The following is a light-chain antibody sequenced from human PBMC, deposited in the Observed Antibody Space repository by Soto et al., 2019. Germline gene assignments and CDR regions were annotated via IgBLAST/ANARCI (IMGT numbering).Light chain of an antibody. V-gene: IGLV4-69*01. CDR2: LNSDGSH. Sequence: QPVLTQSPSASASLGASVKLTCTLSSEHSRNAIAWHQQQPEKGPRYLMKLNSDGSHSNGDWIPDRFSGSSSGAERYLTISSLQSEDEADYYCQTWGTGILVFGGGTKVTVL. J-gene: IGLJ2*01. CDR1: SEHSRNA. CDR3: QTWGTGILV.